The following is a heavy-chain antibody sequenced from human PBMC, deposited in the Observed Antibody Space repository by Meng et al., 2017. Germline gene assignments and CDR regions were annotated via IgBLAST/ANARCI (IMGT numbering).Heavy chain of an antibody. V-gene: IGHV4-34*01. J-gene: IGHJ2*01. CDR1: GGCFCGYH. Sequence: VQLSHGGAGLFKPSGSLSRSCAVYGGCFCGYHGGCIRQPPGKGLQLLGEIKHSGSTNDNPSLDSRVAISVDTSKTQSSLKLSSVTSADTAVYYCARSRFELLWFGETPTRNCFFDLWGRGTLVTVSS. D-gene: IGHD3-10*01. CDR3: ARSRFELLWFGETPTRNCFFDL. CDR2: IKHSGST.